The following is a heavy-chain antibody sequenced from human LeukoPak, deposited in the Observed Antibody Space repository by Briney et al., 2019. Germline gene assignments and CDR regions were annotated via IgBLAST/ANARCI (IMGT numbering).Heavy chain of an antibody. CDR1: GFRFDEYG. CDR3: AKDIQCTY. V-gene: IGHV3-23*01. CDR2: ISGSGGNT. J-gene: IGHJ4*02. D-gene: IGHD2-21*01. Sequence: GGSLRLSCAASGFRFDEYGMTWVRQAPGKGLEWVSLISGSGGNTYYADSVKGRFTISRDNSKNTLYLQMNSLRAEDTAVYHCAKDIQCTYWGQGTLVTVSS.